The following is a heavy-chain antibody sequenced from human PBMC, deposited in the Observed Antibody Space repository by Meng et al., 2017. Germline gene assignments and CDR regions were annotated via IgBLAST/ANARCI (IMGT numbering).Heavy chain of an antibody. D-gene: IGHD5-12*01. Sequence: QLQLVESGAEVKKPGASVKVSCKASGYTFTNNYMHWVRQAQGQGLEWMGIIKPSGGSASYAQKFQGRVTMTRDTSTSTVYMELRSLRSEDTALYYCARAAGYRGAFDIWGLGTMVTVSS. CDR3: ARAAGYRGAFDI. CDR2: IKPSGGSA. CDR1: GYTFTNNY. J-gene: IGHJ3*02. V-gene: IGHV1-46*01.